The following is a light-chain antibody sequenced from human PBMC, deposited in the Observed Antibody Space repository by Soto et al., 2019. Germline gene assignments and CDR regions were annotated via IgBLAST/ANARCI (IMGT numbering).Light chain of an antibody. CDR3: QQRSNWPPTT. CDR2: EAS. J-gene: IGKJ5*01. V-gene: IGKV3-11*01. Sequence: IVLTQYPATLSLSPGERATLSCRASQSVSSYLAWYQQKPGQAPRLLIYEASNRATGIPARFSGSGSGTDFTLTISSLEPEDFAVYYCQQRSNWPPTTFGQGTRLEIK. CDR1: QSVSSY.